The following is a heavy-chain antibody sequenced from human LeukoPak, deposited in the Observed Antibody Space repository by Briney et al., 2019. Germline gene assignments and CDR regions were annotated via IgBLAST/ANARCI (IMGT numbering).Heavy chain of an antibody. CDR1: GFTFSSYE. D-gene: IGHD6-13*01. V-gene: IGHV3-48*03. J-gene: IGHJ6*02. CDR3: ARDSSSPYYYGMDV. CDR2: ISSSGSTI. Sequence: GSLRLSCAASGFTFSSYETNWVRQAPGKGLEWVSYISSSGSTIYYADSVKGRFTISRDNAKNSLYLQMNSLRAEDTAVYYCARDSSSPYYYGMDVWGQGTTVTVSS.